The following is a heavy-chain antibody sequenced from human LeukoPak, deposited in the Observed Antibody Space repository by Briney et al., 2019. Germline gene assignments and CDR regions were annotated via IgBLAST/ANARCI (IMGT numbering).Heavy chain of an antibody. V-gene: IGHV4-59*12. J-gene: IGHJ4*02. CDR2: IYYSGST. CDR1: GGSISTYY. CDR3: ARETDTNFFDY. Sequence: SETLSLTCTVSGGSISTYYWSWIRQPPGKGLEWIGYIYYSGSTNYNRSLKSRVTISLDTSKNQFSLRLTSVTAADTAVYYCARETDTNFFDYWGQGTLVTVSS. D-gene: IGHD2-2*01.